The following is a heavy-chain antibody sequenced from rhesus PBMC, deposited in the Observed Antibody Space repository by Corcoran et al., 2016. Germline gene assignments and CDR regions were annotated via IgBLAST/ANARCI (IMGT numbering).Heavy chain of an antibody. CDR2: ISESGGTT. J-gene: IGHJ6*01. CDR1: GFTFSSYE. D-gene: IGHD2-39*02. CDR3: TWCLLQSYGLDS. Sequence: VQLQESGGGLVKPGGSLRLSCVASGFTFSSYEMHWVRQAPGKGLEWVSDISESGGTTYYADSVKGRFTISRDNAKNSLFLQMNSLRAEDTAVYYCTWCLLQSYGLDSWGQGVVVTVSS. V-gene: IGHV3-100*02.